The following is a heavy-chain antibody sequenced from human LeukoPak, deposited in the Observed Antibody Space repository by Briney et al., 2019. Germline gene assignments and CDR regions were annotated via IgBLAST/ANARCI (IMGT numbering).Heavy chain of an antibody. CDR3: ARYNWLEL. J-gene: IGHJ4*02. V-gene: IGHV3-7*01. CDR2: IKQDGSDK. CDR1: GFNLSYYS. D-gene: IGHD1-20*01. Sequence: GGSLRLSCTASGFNLSYYSMSWVRQAPGKGLEWVANIKQDGSDKHYVDSVKGRFTISRDNGKNSLYLQMNSLRAEDTAVYYCARYNWLELWGQGTRVTVSS.